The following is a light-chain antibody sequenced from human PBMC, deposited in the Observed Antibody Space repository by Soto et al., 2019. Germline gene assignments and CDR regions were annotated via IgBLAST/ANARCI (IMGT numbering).Light chain of an antibody. V-gene: IGKV3-20*01. J-gene: IGKJ4*01. CDR1: QSLPSNY. Sequence: EIVLTQSPGTLSLSPGERATLSCRASQSLPSNYLAWYQQRPGQAPRLLIYGASTRATGIPDRFSGSGSGTDFTLTITRLEPEDFAVYFCHQYGSFHTVGGGSKVEIK. CDR2: GAS. CDR3: HQYGSFHT.